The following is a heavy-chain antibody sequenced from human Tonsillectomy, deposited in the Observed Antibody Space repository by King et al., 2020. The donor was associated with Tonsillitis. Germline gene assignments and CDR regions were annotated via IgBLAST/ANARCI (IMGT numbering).Heavy chain of an antibody. CDR3: AREKGRGDFDY. J-gene: IGHJ4*02. CDR1: GGSISCYY. CDR2: IYYSGST. V-gene: IGHV4-59*01. D-gene: IGHD3-10*01. Sequence: LQLQESGPGLVKPSETLSLTCTVSGGSISCYYWTWIRQPPGKGLEWIGYIYYSGSTNYNPSLKSRVDISVDTSKNQFSLKLSSVTASDTAVYYCAREKGRGDFDYWGQGTLVTVSS.